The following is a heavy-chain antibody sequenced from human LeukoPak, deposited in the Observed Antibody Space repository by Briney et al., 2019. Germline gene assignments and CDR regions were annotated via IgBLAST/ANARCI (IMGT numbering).Heavy chain of an antibody. CDR2: ISGSGGST. CDR1: GFTFSSYA. CDR3: AKSYYYDRTLH. Sequence: GGSLRLSCAASGFTFSSYAMHWVRQAPGKGLEWVSAISGSGGSTYYADSVKGRFTISRDNSKNTLYLQMNSLRAEDTAVYYCAKSYYYDRTLHWGQGTLVTVSS. J-gene: IGHJ4*02. D-gene: IGHD3-22*01. V-gene: IGHV3-23*01.